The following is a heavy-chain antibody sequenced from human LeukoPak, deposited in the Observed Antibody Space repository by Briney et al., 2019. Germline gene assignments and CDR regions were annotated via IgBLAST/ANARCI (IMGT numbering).Heavy chain of an antibody. Sequence: GGSLRLSCAASGFTFSSYAVSWVRQAPGKGLEWVSAISGSGGSTYYADSVKGRFTISRDNSKNTLYLQTNSLRAEDTAVYYCAKDGVLRFLEWLLPDFNYWGQGTLVTVSS. J-gene: IGHJ4*02. CDR2: ISGSGGST. D-gene: IGHD3-3*01. V-gene: IGHV3-23*01. CDR1: GFTFSSYA. CDR3: AKDGVLRFLEWLLPDFNY.